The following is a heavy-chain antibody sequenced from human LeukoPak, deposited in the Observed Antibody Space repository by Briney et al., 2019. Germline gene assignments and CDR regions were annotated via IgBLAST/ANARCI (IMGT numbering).Heavy chain of an antibody. J-gene: IGHJ4*02. Sequence: ASVKVSCKASGYTFTSYDINWVRQAPGQGLEWMGRINPNSGGTNYAQKFQGRVTMTRDTSISTAYMELSRLRSDDTAVYYCARGPPSSPYYYDSSGYYPFDYWGQGTLVTVSS. CDR3: ARGPPSSPYYYDSSGYYPFDY. CDR1: GYTFTSYD. CDR2: INPNSGGT. V-gene: IGHV1-2*06. D-gene: IGHD3-22*01.